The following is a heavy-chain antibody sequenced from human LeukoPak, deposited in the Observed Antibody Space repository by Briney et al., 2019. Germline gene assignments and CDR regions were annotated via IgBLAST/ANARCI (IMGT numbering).Heavy chain of an antibody. J-gene: IGHJ6*02. Sequence: GGSLRLSRAASGFTVNNNYMSWVRQAPGKGLECVSVIYSGGSTKYADSVKGRFIVSRHNSENTLYLQLSSLRPEDTAVYYCTKVVSGGGNFVMDVWGQGTTVTVSS. V-gene: IGHV3-53*01. CDR1: GFTVNNNY. CDR2: IYSGGST. D-gene: IGHD3-3*01. CDR3: TKVVSGGGNFVMDV.